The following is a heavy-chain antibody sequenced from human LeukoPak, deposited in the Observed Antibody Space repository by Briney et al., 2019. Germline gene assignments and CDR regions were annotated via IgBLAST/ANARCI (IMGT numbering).Heavy chain of an antibody. V-gene: IGHV4-59*12. Sequence: PSETLSLTCNVSGGSINSYFLGWIRQPPGKRLELIGCIYYSGRTNYNPSLKSRVTISVDTSTNQISLKLTSVTAADTAVYFCARGTTKGYYYDTSGYYTKWGQGTLVTVSS. CDR1: GGSINSYF. D-gene: IGHD3-22*01. CDR3: ARGTTKGYYYDTSGYYTK. CDR2: IYYSGRT. J-gene: IGHJ4*02.